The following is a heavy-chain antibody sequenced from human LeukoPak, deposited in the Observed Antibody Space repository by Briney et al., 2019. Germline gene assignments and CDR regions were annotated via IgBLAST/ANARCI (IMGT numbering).Heavy chain of an antibody. CDR3: ARDSGDGDYTPDMDV. D-gene: IGHD2-21*02. CDR2: LYRDGST. J-gene: IGHJ6*03. V-gene: IGHV3-53*01. Sequence: GGSLRLSCAASGFTVSNNYMNWVRQAPGKGLEWVSVLYRDGSTYYSDSVKGRTTISRDNSKNTLYLQMNSLRAEDTAVYYCARDSGDGDYTPDMDVWGKGTTVTVSS. CDR1: GFTVSNNY.